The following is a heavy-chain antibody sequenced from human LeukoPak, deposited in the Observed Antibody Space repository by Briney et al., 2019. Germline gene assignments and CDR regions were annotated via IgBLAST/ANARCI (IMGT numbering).Heavy chain of an antibody. D-gene: IGHD3-16*01. Sequence: GGSLRLSCAASGNYWMHWVRQAPGKGLEWVAVISYDGSNKYYADSVKGRFTISRDNPKNTVFLQMDDLRPDDMALYYCAREAVNYGGSDYWGQGTLVTVSS. CDR3: AREAVNYGGSDY. V-gene: IGHV3-30-3*01. CDR2: ISYDGSNK. J-gene: IGHJ4*02. CDR1: GNYW.